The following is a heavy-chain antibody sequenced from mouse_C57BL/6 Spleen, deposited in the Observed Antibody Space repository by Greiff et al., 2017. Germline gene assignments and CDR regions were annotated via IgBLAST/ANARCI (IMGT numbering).Heavy chain of an antibody. CDR1: GYTFTDYE. V-gene: IGHV1-15*01. CDR3: TRKRFAY. J-gene: IGHJ3*01. Sequence: VNVVESGAELVRPGASVTLSCKASGYTFTDYEMHWVKQTPVHGLEWIGAIDPETGGTAYNQKFKGKAILTADKSSSTAYMELRSLTSEDSAVYYCTRKRFAYWGQGTLVTVSA. CDR2: IDPETGGT.